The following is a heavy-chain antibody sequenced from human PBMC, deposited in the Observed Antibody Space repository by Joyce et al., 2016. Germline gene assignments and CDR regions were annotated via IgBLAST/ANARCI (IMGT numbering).Heavy chain of an antibody. Sequence: QVQLVESGGGVVQPGGSLGLSCVASKFSFSSHTMHWVRQPPGKGLEWVALSSHDGYWRYDAASVKGRFTVYRDNSRNTLYLQMNSLTSEDTAVYYCVTGPYASRTYSPPLDYWGQGTLVTVSS. CDR3: VTGPYASRTYSPPLDY. CDR1: KFSFSSHT. V-gene: IGHV3-30-3*01. D-gene: IGHD3-10*01. J-gene: IGHJ4*02. CDR2: SSHDGYWR.